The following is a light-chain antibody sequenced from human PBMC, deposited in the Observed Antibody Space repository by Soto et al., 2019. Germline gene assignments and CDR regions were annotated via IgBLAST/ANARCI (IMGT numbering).Light chain of an antibody. CDR3: QQFYSAPFT. Sequence: DILMTQSPDSLAVSLGERATINCKSSQSVLYDSNNKNYLAWYQQKSGQSPKLLISWASSRQSGVPDRFSGSGSGTDFTLTISSLQAEDVAVYYCQQFYSAPFTFGPGTKVDI. J-gene: IGKJ3*01. CDR1: QSVLYDSNNKNY. CDR2: WAS. V-gene: IGKV4-1*01.